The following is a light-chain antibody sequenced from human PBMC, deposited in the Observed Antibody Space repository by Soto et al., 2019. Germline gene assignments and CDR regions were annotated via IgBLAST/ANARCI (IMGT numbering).Light chain of an antibody. CDR3: QQSYSTPRT. CDR1: QSISNY. J-gene: IGKJ1*01. CDR2: AAS. V-gene: IGKV1-39*01. Sequence: DIQMTQSPSSLSASVGVRVTITCRASQSISNYLYWYQQKPGKAPKLLMFAASSLQSGVPARFSGGGSGTDFTLTISSLQPEDFATYYCQQSYSTPRTFGQGTKVEIK.